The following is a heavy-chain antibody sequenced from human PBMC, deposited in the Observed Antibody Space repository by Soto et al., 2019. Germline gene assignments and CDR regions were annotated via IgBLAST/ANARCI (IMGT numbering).Heavy chain of an antibody. D-gene: IGHD3-10*01. CDR1: GSSITTYY. Sequence: SETLSLTCTVSGSSITTYYWSWIRQPPGKGLEWIGYIYFSGSTNYNPSLESRVTISIDTSKNQFSLKLSSVTAADTAVYYCARERYYGSGSYSDYWGQGTLVTVSS. CDR2: IYFSGST. CDR3: ARERYYGSGSYSDY. V-gene: IGHV4-59*01. J-gene: IGHJ4*02.